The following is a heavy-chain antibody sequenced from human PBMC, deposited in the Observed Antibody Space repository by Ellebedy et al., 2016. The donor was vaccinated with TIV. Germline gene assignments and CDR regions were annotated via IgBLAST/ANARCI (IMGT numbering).Heavy chain of an antibody. D-gene: IGHD6-19*01. CDR3: SREHIAVAGTGALDI. CDR1: GFTFGDYA. V-gene: IGHV3-49*03. Sequence: GESLKISCTASGFTFGDYAMSWFRQAPGKGLEWVGFIRSKAYGGTTEYAASVKGRFTISRDDSKSIAYLQMNSMKTEDTAVYYCSREHIAVAGTGALDIWGHGTMVTVSS. J-gene: IGHJ3*02. CDR2: IRSKAYGGTT.